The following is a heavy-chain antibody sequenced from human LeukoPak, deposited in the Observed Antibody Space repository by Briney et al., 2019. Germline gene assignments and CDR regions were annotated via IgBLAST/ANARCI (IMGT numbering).Heavy chain of an antibody. CDR2: TSGYNGDT. CDR3: ARDPSNSSGWKTWFDP. Sequence: GASVKVSCKASGYTFGRHGISWVRQAPGQGLEWMGWTSGYNGDTNYAQKFQGRVTMTKDTSASTAYMELRSLRSDDTAVYFCARDPSNSSGWKTWFDPWGQGTLVTVSS. CDR1: GYTFGRHG. D-gene: IGHD6-19*01. V-gene: IGHV1-18*01. J-gene: IGHJ5*02.